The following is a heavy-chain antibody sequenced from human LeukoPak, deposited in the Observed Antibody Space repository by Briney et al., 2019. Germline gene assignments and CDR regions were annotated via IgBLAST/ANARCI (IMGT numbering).Heavy chain of an antibody. Sequence: GGSLRLSCAASGFTFSSYGMHWVRQAPGKGLEWVAFIRYDGSNKYYADSVKGRFTISRDNSKNTLYLQMNSLRAEDTAVYYCAKDGEGYYYDSSGPLYFDYWGQGTLVTVSS. D-gene: IGHD3-22*01. CDR3: AKDGEGYYYDSSGPLYFDY. CDR1: GFTFSSYG. V-gene: IGHV3-30*02. CDR2: IRYDGSNK. J-gene: IGHJ4*02.